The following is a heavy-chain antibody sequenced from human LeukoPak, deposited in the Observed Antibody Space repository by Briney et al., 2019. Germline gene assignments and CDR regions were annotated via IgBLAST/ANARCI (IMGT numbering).Heavy chain of an antibody. J-gene: IGHJ4*02. Sequence: SETLSLTCTVSGDSISSYYWSWIRQPPGKGLEWIGYIYDSGSTNYNPSLKSRVTISVDTSKNQFSLKLSSVTAADTAVYYCARGVAYYDSSGYYYLGVVYFDYWGQGTLVTVSS. D-gene: IGHD3-22*01. CDR1: GDSISSYY. V-gene: IGHV4-59*01. CDR3: ARGVAYYDSSGYYYLGVVYFDY. CDR2: IYDSGST.